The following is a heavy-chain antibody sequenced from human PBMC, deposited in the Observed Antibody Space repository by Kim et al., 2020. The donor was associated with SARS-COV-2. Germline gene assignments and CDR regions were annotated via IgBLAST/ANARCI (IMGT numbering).Heavy chain of an antibody. CDR3: ARGGSSWYLLDAFDI. V-gene: IGHV1-18*01. J-gene: IGHJ3*02. CDR2: ISAYNGNT. CDR1: GYTFTSYG. D-gene: IGHD6-13*01. Sequence: ASVKVSCKASGYTFTSYGISWVPQAPGQGLEWMGWISAYNGNTNYAQKLQGRVTMTTDTSTSTAYMELRSLRSDDTAVYYCARGGSSWYLLDAFDIWGQGTMVTVSS.